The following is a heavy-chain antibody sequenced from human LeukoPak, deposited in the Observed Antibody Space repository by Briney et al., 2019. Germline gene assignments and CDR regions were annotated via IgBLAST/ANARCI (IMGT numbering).Heavy chain of an antibody. V-gene: IGHV1-69*13. CDR2: IIPIFGTA. Sequence: SVKVSCKASGGTFSSYSISWVGQAPGQGVEWVGGIIPIFGTANYAQKFQGRVTITADESTSTAYMELSSLRSEDTAVYYCARDRRVGSTRDYYYGMDVWGQGTTVTVSS. J-gene: IGHJ6*02. CDR1: GGTFSSYS. CDR3: ARDRRVGSTRDYYYGMDV. D-gene: IGHD2-2*01.